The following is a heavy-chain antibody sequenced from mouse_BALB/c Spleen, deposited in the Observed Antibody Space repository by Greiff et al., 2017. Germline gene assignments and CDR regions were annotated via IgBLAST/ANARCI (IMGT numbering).Heavy chain of an antibody. D-gene: IGHD1-1*01. CDR2: INPNNGGT. J-gene: IGHJ2*01. Sequence: VQLQQSGPELVKPGASVKIPCKASGYTFTDYNMDWVKQSHGKSLEWIGDINPNNGGTIYHQKFKGKATLTVDKSSSTAYLELRSLTSEDTAVYYCARSYYGSPFDYWGQGTTLTVSS. V-gene: IGHV1-18*01. CDR1: GYTFTDYN. CDR3: ARSYYGSPFDY.